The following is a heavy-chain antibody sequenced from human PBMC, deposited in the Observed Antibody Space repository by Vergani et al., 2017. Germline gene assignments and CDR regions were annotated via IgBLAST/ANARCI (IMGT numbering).Heavy chain of an antibody. V-gene: IGHV3-15*01. Sequence: EVQLVESGGGLVKPGGSLRLSCAASGFTFSNAWMSWVRQAPGKGLEWVGRIKSKTDGGTTDYAAPVKGRFTISRDDSKNTLYQQMNSLKTEITAVYYETTAGDYDIWGGTDVACGMDVWGQGTTVTVSS. CDR3: TTAGDYDIWGGTDVACGMDV. D-gene: IGHD3-9*01. CDR2: IKSKTDGGTT. J-gene: IGHJ6*02. CDR1: GFTFSNAW.